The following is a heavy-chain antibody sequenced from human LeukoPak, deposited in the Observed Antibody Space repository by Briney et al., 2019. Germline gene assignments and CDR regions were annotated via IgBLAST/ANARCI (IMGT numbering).Heavy chain of an antibody. CDR3: ARGGRYCSTTSCLGEGYYFDY. CDR2: INPNSGGT. D-gene: IGHD2-2*01. V-gene: IGHV1-2*02. CDR1: GYTFTAYY. J-gene: IGHJ4*02. Sequence: ASVKVSCKASGYTFTAYYIHWVRQALGQGLELMGWINPNSGGTNYAQKFQGRVTMTRDTSISTAYMDLSRLRSDDTAVYYCARGGRYCSTTSCLGEGYYFDYWGQGTLVTVPS.